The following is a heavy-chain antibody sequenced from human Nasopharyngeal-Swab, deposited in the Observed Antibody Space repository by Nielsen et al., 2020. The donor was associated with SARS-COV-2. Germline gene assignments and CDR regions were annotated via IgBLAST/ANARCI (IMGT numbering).Heavy chain of an antibody. CDR3: ARHSRVTTVVVVTLFDY. J-gene: IGHJ4*02. Sequence: SETLSLTCTVSGASITDNNYYWAWIRQPPGKGLEWIGSITYRGPTFYHPSLKSRVSISVDASQNQFSLNLWSVTAADTAVFYCARHSRVTTVVVVTLFDYWGRGSLVTVSS. V-gene: IGHV4-39*01. D-gene: IGHD3-22*01. CDR2: ITYRGPT. CDR1: GASITDNNYY.